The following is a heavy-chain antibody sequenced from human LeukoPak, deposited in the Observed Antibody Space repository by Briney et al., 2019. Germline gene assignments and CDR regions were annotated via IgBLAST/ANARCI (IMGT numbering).Heavy chain of an antibody. CDR1: GLTFSDYY. Sequence: GGSLRLSCAASGLTFSDYYMSWIRQAPGKGLEWVSYISSSGSTIYYADSVKGRFTISRDNAKNSLYLQMNSLRAEDTAVYYCARDLYYYDSSGYKNWFDPWGQGTLVTVSS. J-gene: IGHJ5*02. V-gene: IGHV3-11*01. D-gene: IGHD3-22*01. CDR2: ISSSGSTI. CDR3: ARDLYYYDSSGYKNWFDP.